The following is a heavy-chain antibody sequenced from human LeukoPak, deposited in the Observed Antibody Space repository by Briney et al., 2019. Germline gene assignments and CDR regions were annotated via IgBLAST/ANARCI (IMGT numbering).Heavy chain of an antibody. CDR3: ARGPPYLLFDY. CDR1: GGSISSYY. CDR2: IYYSGST. Sequence: TSETLSLTCTVSGGSISSYYWSWIRQPPGKGLEWIGYIYYSGSTNYNPSLKSRVTISVDTSKNQFSLKLSSVTAADTAVYYCARGPPYLLFDYWGQGTLVTVSS. V-gene: IGHV4-59*01. J-gene: IGHJ4*02. D-gene: IGHD2-15*01.